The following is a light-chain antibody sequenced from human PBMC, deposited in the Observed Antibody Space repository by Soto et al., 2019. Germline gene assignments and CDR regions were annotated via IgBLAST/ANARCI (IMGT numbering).Light chain of an antibody. CDR2: RAS. CDR3: LQYHNLWA. CDR1: QNIYSN. J-gene: IGKJ1*01. Sequence: VMTLSPVTLSVSPAERATFSFRASQNIYSNIAWYQQRPGQAPRLLIYRASTRATGVPARFSGSGSGTEFTLTISSLQSEDFAVYSCLQYHNLWAFCQGTKVDI. V-gene: IGKV3-15*01.